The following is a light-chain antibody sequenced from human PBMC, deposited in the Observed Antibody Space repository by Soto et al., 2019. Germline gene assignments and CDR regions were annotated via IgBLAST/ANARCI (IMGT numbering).Light chain of an antibody. V-gene: IGKV1-39*01. CDR3: QQSYRTPRT. Sequence: DIQMTQSPSSLSASVGDRVTITCQASQDISNHLNWYQQKPGKAPELLMFDASNLEPGVPSRFSGSGSGTDFTLTISSLQPEDFATYYCQQSYRTPRTFGQGTKVDIK. CDR1: QDISNH. CDR2: DAS. J-gene: IGKJ1*01.